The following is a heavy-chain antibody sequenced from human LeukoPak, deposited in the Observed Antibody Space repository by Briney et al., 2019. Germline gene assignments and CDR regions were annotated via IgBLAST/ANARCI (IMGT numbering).Heavy chain of an antibody. V-gene: IGHV4-38-2*02. Sequence: SETLSLTCTVSGYSISSGYYWGWIRQPPGKGLEWIGSIYHSGSTYYNPSLKSRVTISVDTSKNQFSLKLRSVTATDTAVYYCARWPSYYFDYWGQGTLVTVSS. CDR3: ARWPSYYFDY. CDR2: IYHSGST. CDR1: GYSISSGYY. J-gene: IGHJ4*02.